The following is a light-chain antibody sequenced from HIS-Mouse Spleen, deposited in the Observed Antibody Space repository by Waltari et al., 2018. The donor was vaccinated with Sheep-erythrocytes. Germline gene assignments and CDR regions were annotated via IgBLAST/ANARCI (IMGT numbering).Light chain of an antibody. V-gene: IGLV2-11*01. CDR2: DVS. CDR3: CSYAGSYNHV. CDR1: SSDVGGYNY. Sequence: QSALTQPRSVSGSPGQSVTISCTGTSSDVGGYNYVSWYQQHPGKAPKLMIYDVSNRPSGVPDRFSGSKSGNTASLTISGLQAGDEADYYCCSYAGSYNHVFATGTKVTVL. J-gene: IGLJ1*01.